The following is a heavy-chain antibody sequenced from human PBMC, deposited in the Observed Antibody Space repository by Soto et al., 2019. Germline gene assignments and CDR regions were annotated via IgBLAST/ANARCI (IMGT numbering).Heavy chain of an antibody. CDR3: ARSQGSSTSLEIYYYYYYGMDV. V-gene: IGHV1-69*06. CDR1: GGTFGSYA. J-gene: IGHJ6*04. CDR2: IIPIPGTA. Sequence: QVQLVQSGAEVKKPGSSVKVSCKASGGTFGSYAISWVRQAPGQGLEWMGGIIPIPGTANYAQKFQGRVTIAADKSTSTAYMGLSSLRSEDTAVYYCARSQGSSTSLEIYYYYYYGMDVWGEGSTVTVSS. D-gene: IGHD2-2*01.